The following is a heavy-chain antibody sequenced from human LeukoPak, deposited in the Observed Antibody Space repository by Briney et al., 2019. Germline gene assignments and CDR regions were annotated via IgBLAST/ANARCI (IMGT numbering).Heavy chain of an antibody. V-gene: IGHV4-59*08. Sequence: PSETLSLTCTVSGGSISSYYWSWIRQPPGKGLEWIGYIYYSGSTNYNPSLKSRVTISVDTSKNQFSLKLSSVTAADTAVYYCARLEGYIAAAGTCWFDPWGQGTLVTVSS. CDR3: ARLEGYIAAAGTCWFDP. J-gene: IGHJ5*02. D-gene: IGHD6-13*01. CDR1: GGSISSYY. CDR2: IYYSGST.